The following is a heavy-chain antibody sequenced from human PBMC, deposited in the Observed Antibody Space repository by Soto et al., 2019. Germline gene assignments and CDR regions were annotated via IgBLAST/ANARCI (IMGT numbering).Heavy chain of an antibody. CDR1: GGSITSDHW. CDR3: AKGGDISGPGGGYSWFDP. J-gene: IGHJ5*02. CDR2: IGHGGNT. Sequence: QVQLQESGPGLVKPSGTLSLTCVVSGGSITSDHWWTWVRQPPGKGLEWVGEIGHGGNTRYSVSLTSRATVPVDTFNNRFSLTLTSVTAADTATYYCAKGGDISGPGGGYSWFDPWGQGTLVTVSS. V-gene: IGHV4-4*02. D-gene: IGHD6-19*01.